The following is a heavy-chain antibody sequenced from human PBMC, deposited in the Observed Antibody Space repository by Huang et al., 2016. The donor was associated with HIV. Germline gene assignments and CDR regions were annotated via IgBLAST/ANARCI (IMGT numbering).Heavy chain of an antibody. CDR1: GYTFTTYY. CDR2: INPTGGTT. V-gene: IGHV1-46*01. CDR3: ARGYSNGWYGVLEY. Sequence: QVQLVQSGAEVKKPGASVKMSCKTSGYTFTTYYIHWVRQAPGQGLEWMGVINPTGGTTAYAQNFQGRLTMTRDMSASTVQWELRGLRSEDTAIYYCARGYSNGWYGVLEYWGQGTLVAVSS. J-gene: IGHJ4*02. D-gene: IGHD6-19*01.